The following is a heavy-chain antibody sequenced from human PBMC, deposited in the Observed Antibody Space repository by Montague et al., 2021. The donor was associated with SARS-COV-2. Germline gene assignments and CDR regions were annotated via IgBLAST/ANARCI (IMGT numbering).Heavy chain of an antibody. J-gene: IGHJ4*02. V-gene: IGHV4-31*03. CDR1: GDSVSSGGYF. CDR3: AESGRSGSSNPFEY. Sequence: TLSLTCTVYGDSVSSGGYFWNWIRQHPEKGLEYIGYISYSGSTDYNPSFRSRVSISMDTSENQFSLKMNSVTAADTAVYYCAESGRSGSSNPFEYWGQGVLVTVSS. D-gene: IGHD4-11*01. CDR2: ISYSGST.